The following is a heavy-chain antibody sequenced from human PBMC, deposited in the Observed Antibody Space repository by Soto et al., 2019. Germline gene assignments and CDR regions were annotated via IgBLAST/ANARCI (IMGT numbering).Heavy chain of an antibody. CDR2: IDPSDSYT. Sequence: GESLKISCKGSGYSFTSYWISWVRQMPGKGLEWMGRIDPSDSYTNYSPSFQGHVTISADKSISTAYLQWSSLKASDTAMYYCARHVTMVRGVIILTWLDPWGQGTLVTVSS. J-gene: IGHJ5*02. CDR1: GYSFTSYW. D-gene: IGHD3-10*01. CDR3: ARHVTMVRGVIILTWLDP. V-gene: IGHV5-10-1*01.